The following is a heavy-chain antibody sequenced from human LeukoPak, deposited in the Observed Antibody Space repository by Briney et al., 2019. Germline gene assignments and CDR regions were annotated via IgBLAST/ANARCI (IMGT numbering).Heavy chain of an antibody. CDR2: IYYSGST. Sequence: SETLSLTCTVSGGSISSSSYYWGWIRQPPGKGLEWIGGIYYSGSTYYNPSLKSRVTISVDTSKNQFSLKLSSVTAADTAVYYCARGDSDIVVVPAAMDYYGMDVWGQGTTVTVSS. D-gene: IGHD2-2*01. CDR3: ARGDSDIVVVPAAMDYYGMDV. J-gene: IGHJ6*02. CDR1: GGSISSSSYY. V-gene: IGHV4-39*01.